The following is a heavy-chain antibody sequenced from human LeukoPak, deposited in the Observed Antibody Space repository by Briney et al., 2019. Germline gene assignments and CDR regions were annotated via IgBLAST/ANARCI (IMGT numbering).Heavy chain of an antibody. CDR1: GYSFTSYW. Sequence: GESLKISCKGSGYSFTSYWISWVRQMPGKGLEWMGRIDPSDSYTNYSPSFQGHVTISADKSISTAYLQWSSLKASDTAMYYCARRDYYDSSGYYPGFGYWGQGTLVTVSS. CDR2: IDPSDSYT. D-gene: IGHD3-22*01. J-gene: IGHJ4*02. V-gene: IGHV5-10-1*01. CDR3: ARRDYYDSSGYYPGFGY.